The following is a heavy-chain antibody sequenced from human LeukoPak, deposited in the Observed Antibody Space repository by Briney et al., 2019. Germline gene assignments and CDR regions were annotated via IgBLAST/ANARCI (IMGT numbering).Heavy chain of an antibody. J-gene: IGHJ4*02. Sequence: SETLSLTCTVSGYSIGSGYYWGWIRQPPGKGLEWIGNIYQRGGGDTYYNPSLKSRVSISVDMSKDQISLKMTSVTVADTAVYYCARAARSREFDYWGQGTLVTVSS. CDR2: IYQRGGGDT. CDR3: ARAARSREFDY. V-gene: IGHV4-38-2*02. D-gene: IGHD2-2*01. CDR1: GYSIGSGYY.